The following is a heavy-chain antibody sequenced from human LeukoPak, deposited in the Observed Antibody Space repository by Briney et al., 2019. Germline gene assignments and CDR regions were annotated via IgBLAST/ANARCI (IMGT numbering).Heavy chain of an antibody. CDR1: GFRFSDYY. J-gene: IGHJ4*02. CDR3: ARYLFSFYYYSSGYCDY. Sequence: PGGSLRLSCVASGFRFSDYYMNWVRQAPGKGLEWRSFISGSGHKRLYTDSVKGGFTVSREKVKKRVFLQMNRLRADDTAVYYCARYLFSFYYYSSGYCDYWGQGTRVTVSS. CDR2: ISGSGHKR. D-gene: IGHD3-22*01. V-gene: IGHV3-11*01.